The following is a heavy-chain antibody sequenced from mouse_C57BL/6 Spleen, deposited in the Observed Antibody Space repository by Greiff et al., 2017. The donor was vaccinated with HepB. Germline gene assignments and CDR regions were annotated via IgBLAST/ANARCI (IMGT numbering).Heavy chain of an antibody. J-gene: IGHJ2*01. V-gene: IGHV1-69*01. CDR2: IDPSDSYT. Sequence: QVQLQQPGAELVMPGASVKLSCKASGYTFPSYWMHWVKQRPGQGLEWIGEIDPSDSYTNYNQKFKGKSTLTVDISSSTAYMQLSSLTSEDSAVYYCARPYYGNYYFDYWGQGTTLTVSS. CDR1: GYTFPSYW. CDR3: ARPYYGNYYFDY. D-gene: IGHD2-10*01.